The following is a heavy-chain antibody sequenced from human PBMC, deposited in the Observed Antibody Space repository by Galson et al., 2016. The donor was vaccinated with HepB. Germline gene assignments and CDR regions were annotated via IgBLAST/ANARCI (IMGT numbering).Heavy chain of an antibody. CDR3: ARGHVANGH. J-gene: IGHJ4*02. CDR2: INSDDSDI. V-gene: IGHV3-74*03. Sequence: SLRLSCAASGFTFTKFWMHWFRQVPGKGPVWIARINSDDSDITYADPVKGRFTVSRDNAKNTVFLQMSSLRVEDTAVYYCARGHVANGHWGQGSMVIVSS. CDR1: GFTFTKFW. D-gene: IGHD2-21*01.